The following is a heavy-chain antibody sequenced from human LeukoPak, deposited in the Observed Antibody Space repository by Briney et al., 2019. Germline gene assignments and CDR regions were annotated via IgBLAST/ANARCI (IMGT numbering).Heavy chain of an antibody. CDR1: GFTVSSNY. CDR3: ARGAYYSYYYYMDV. CDR2: IYSGGST. J-gene: IGHJ6*03. Sequence: GGSLRLSCAASGFTVSSNYMSWVRQAPGKGLEWVSVIYSGGSTYYADSVKGRFTISRDNSKNTLYLQMNSLRAEDTAVYYCARGAYYSYYYYMDVWGKGTTVTISS. V-gene: IGHV3-53*01.